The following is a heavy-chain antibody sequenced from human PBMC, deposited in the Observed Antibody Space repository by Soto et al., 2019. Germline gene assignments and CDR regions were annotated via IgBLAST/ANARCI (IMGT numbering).Heavy chain of an antibody. V-gene: IGHV1-2*04. CDR2: INPNSGGT. D-gene: IGHD6-13*01. CDR1: GYTFTGYY. Sequence: QVQLVQSGAEVKKPGASVKVSCKASGYTFTGYYMHWVRQAPGQGLEWMGWINPNSGGTNYAQKFQGWVTMTRDTSISTAYMELSRLRSDDTAVYYCARVAAAAGTPYAFDIWGQGTMVTVSS. CDR3: ARVAAAAGTPYAFDI. J-gene: IGHJ3*02.